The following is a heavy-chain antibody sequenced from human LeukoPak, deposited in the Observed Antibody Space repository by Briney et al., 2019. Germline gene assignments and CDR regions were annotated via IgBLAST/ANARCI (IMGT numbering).Heavy chain of an antibody. J-gene: IGHJ5*01. CDR2: INSDGSGT. V-gene: IGHV3-74*01. D-gene: IGHD4-23*01. CDR1: GFTFSSYW. CDR3: ARTEGTVAYDS. Sequence: PGGSLRLSCAASGFTFSSYWMHWVRQAPGKGLVWVSRINSDGSGTIYADTVRGRFTISRDNAKNTLYLQVNRLRAEDTAVYYCARTEGTVAYDSWGQGTLVTVSS.